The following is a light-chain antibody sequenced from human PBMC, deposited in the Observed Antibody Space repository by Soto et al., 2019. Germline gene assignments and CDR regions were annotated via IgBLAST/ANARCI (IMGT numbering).Light chain of an antibody. Sequence: DMEMTQSPSSLSASVGDRVTITCRASQSLSNYLNWYQHKPGKVPKLLIYAASSLQSGVPTRFSGSGSWTDFTLTINSLQPEDFATYYCQQSYGTPLTFGGGTKIEIK. J-gene: IGKJ4*01. V-gene: IGKV1-39*01. CDR2: AAS. CDR3: QQSYGTPLT. CDR1: QSLSNY.